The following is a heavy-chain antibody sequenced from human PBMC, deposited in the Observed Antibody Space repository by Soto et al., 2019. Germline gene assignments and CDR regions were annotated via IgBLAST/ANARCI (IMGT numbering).Heavy chain of an antibody. Sequence: EVQLVESGGGLVQPGGSLRLSCAASGFTFSSYDMHWVRQATGKGLEWVSAIGTAGDTYYPGSVKGRFTISRENARNSLYLQMNSLRAGDTVVYYCARAQEWFGELGNGMDVWGQGTTVTVSS. CDR3: ARAQEWFGELGNGMDV. J-gene: IGHJ6*02. V-gene: IGHV3-13*04. CDR2: IGTAGDT. D-gene: IGHD3-10*01. CDR1: GFTFSSYD.